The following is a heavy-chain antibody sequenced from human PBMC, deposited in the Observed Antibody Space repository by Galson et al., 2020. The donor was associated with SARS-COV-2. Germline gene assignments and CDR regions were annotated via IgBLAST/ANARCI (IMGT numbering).Heavy chain of an antibody. D-gene: IGHD2-2*03. V-gene: IGHV3-74*01. CDR2: IYSDETSA. CDR1: GFTFTSYW. Sequence: GGSLRLSCEASGFTFTSYWMHWDRQAPGEGLVWVSRIYSDETSASYADSVKGRFTVSRDNARKTLYLQMNSLRVEDTAVYYCVSLGYGDNDSWGQGTPVTVSS. J-gene: IGHJ4*02. CDR3: VSLGYGDNDS.